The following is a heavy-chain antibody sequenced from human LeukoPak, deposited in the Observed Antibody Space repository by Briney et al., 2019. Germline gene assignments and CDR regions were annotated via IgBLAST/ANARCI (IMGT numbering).Heavy chain of an antibody. CDR2: IYWDDDK. CDR3: AHTGHYYDRNNANWYFDL. Sequence: SGPTLVKPTQTLTLTCTFSGFSLSTSGVGVGWIRQPPGKAVEWLADIYWDDDKRYSPSLKNRLTITKDTSKNQVVLSVTNMDPVDTATYYCAHTGHYYDRNNANWYFDLWGRGTLVTVSS. J-gene: IGHJ2*01. D-gene: IGHD3-22*01. CDR1: GFSLSTSGVG. V-gene: IGHV2-5*02.